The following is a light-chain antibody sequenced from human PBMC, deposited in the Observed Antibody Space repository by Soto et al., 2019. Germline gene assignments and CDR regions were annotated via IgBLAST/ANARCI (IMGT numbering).Light chain of an antibody. Sequence: DIVMTQSPDSLTVSLGERATINCKSSQSVLSTSDNKNYLAWFQQRPGQPPKLLIYSASTRESGVPDRFSGRGSGTDFTLTISSLQAEDVAVYYCQHYYSSPLTFGGGTKVEIK. J-gene: IGKJ4*01. CDR1: QSVLSTSDNKNY. CDR3: QHYYSSPLT. CDR2: SAS. V-gene: IGKV4-1*01.